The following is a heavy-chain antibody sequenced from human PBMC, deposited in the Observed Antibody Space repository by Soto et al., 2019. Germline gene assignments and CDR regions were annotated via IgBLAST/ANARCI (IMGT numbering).Heavy chain of an antibody. CDR3: ANVGLVYSVAGAPVCGMDV. CDR2: ISYDGSNK. Sequence: QVQLVESGGGVVQPGRSLRLSCAASGFTFSSYGMHCVRQAPGKGLEWVAVISYDGSNKYYADSVKGRFTISRDNSKNTLYLQMNSLRVEDTAVYYCANVGLVYSVAGAPVCGMDVWGQGTTVTVSS. D-gene: IGHD6-19*01. J-gene: IGHJ6*02. CDR1: GFTFSSYG. V-gene: IGHV3-30*18.